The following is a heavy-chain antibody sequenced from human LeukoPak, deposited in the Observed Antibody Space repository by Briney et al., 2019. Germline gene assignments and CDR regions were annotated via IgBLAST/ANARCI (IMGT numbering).Heavy chain of an antibody. J-gene: IGHJ4*02. CDR1: GFSFSSYA. D-gene: IGHD3-16*01. Sequence: GGSLRLSCAASGFSFSSYAMTWARQAPVKGLEWVSAISGDGTRTYYADSVKGRFTISRDNSKNTLYLEMSSLRVEDTAIYYCAKWPEGAMDYFDYWGQGALVTVSS. CDR2: ISGDGTRT. V-gene: IGHV3-23*01. CDR3: AKWPEGAMDYFDY.